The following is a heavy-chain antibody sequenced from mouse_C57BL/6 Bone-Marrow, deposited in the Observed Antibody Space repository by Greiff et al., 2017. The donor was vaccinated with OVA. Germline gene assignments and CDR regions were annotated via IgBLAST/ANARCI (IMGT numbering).Heavy chain of an antibody. V-gene: IGHV1-26*01. D-gene: IGHD4-1*01. CDR2: INPNNGGT. CDR3: ARSSLKLGDY. CDR1: GYTFTDYY. J-gene: IGHJ2*01. Sequence: EVQLQQSGPELVKPGASVKISCKASGYTFTDYYMNWVKQSHGKSLEWIGDINPNNGGTSYNQKFKGKATLTVDKSSSTAYMELRSLTSEDSAVYYCARSSLKLGDYWGQGTTLTVSS.